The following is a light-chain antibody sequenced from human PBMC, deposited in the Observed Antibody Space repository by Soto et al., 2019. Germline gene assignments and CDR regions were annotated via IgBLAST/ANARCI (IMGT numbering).Light chain of an antibody. V-gene: IGKV3-20*01. J-gene: IGKJ3*01. CDR3: QQYVSSPFT. Sequence: EVVLTQSPGTLSLSPGARAPLSCRASQSVSPYLAWYQQKPGQAPRLLIYGASTRAIGIPDRFSGSGSGTDLTLTISRLEPEDSAVYYCQQYVSSPFTFGPGTKVDIK. CDR2: GAS. CDR1: QSVSPY.